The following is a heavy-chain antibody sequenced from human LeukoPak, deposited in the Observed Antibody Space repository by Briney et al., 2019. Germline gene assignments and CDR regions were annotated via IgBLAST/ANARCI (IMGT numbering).Heavy chain of an antibody. CDR2: ISASGGST. Sequence: GGSLRLSCAATGFTFSNFVMSWVRQAPGKGLEWVSGISASGGSTYYADSVKGRFTISRDNSKNTLYLQMNSLRAEDTAVYYCARGGKRALAGTRSPQYFQHWGQGTLVTVSS. CDR3: ARGGKRALAGTRSPQYFQH. J-gene: IGHJ1*01. CDR1: GFTFSNFV. V-gene: IGHV3-23*01. D-gene: IGHD6-19*01.